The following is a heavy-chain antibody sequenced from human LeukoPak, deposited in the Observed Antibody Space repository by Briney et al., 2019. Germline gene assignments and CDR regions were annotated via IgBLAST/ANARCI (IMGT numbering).Heavy chain of an antibody. J-gene: IGHJ4*02. V-gene: IGHV3-7*01. CDR1: GFTFSSYW. CDR2: IKQDGSEK. D-gene: IGHD3-22*01. Sequence: GGSLRLSCAASGFTFSSYWMSWVRQAPGKGLEWVANIKQDGSEKYYVDSVKGRFTISRDNAKNSLYLQMNSLRAEDTAVYYCARALRSYDSSGYYYWGQGTLVTVSS. CDR3: ARALRSYDSSGYYY.